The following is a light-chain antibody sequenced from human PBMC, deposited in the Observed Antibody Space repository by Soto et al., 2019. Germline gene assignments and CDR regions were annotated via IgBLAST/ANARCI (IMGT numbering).Light chain of an antibody. CDR1: QSISNY. J-gene: IGKJ2*01. CDR3: QQSYGPPPYT. Sequence: DIQMTQSPSSLSASVGDRVTITCRASQSISNYLNWYQQKPGKAPKPLIYGTSSLQSGVPSRFSGSGSGTDFTLTISSLQPEDFANYYCQQSYGPPPYTFGQGTKVDIK. CDR2: GTS. V-gene: IGKV1-39*01.